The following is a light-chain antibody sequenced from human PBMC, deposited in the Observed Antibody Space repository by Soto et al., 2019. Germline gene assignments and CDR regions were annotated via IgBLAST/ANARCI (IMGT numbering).Light chain of an antibody. CDR2: GAS. J-gene: IGKJ1*01. V-gene: IGKV3-15*01. Sequence: EIVMTQSPATLSVSPGERATLSCRASQSVSSYLAWYQQRPGQAPRLVIYGASTRATGVPARFSGSGSGTEFTLTISSLQSEDFADYYCQQYANWPPWTFGQGTKVEIK. CDR3: QQYANWPPWT. CDR1: QSVSSY.